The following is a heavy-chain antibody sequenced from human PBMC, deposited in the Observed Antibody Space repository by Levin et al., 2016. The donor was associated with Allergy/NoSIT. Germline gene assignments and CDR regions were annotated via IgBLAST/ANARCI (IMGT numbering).Heavy chain of an antibody. J-gene: IGHJ5*02. CDR1: GGYVSNGDFY. CDR3: VRESSGWPSGNNWFDP. V-gene: IGHV4-30-4*01. Sequence: SETLSLTCTVSGGYVSNGDFYWSWIRQPPGKGLEWLGYIYYSGTTYYTPALKSRLMMSVDTSRNQFSLNLKSVTAADTALYYCVRESSGWPSGNNWFDPWGQGTLVTVSS. CDR2: IYYSGTT. D-gene: IGHD6-19*01.